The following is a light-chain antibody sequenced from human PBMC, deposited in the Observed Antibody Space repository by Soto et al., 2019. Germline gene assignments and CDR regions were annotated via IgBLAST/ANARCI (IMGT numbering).Light chain of an antibody. J-gene: IGLJ2*01. CDR1: SGHSSYA. V-gene: IGLV4-69*01. CDR2: LNSDGSH. CDR3: QTWGTGILVV. Sequence: QPVLTQSPSASASLGASVKLTCTLSSGHSSYAIAWHQQQPEKGPRYLKKLNSDGSHSKGDGIPDRFSGSSSGAERYLTISSLQSEDEADYYCQTWGTGILVVFGGGTKLTVL.